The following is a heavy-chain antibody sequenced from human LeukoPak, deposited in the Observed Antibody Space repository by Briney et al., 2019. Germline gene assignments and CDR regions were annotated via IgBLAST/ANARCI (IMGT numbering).Heavy chain of an antibody. V-gene: IGHV3-30*03. Sequence: GGSLRLSCAASGFTFSSYGMHWVRQAPGKGLEWVAVISYDGSNKYYADSVKGRFTISRDNSKNTLYLQMNSLRAEDTAVYYCAIQDYGDYDGYWGQGTLVTVSS. CDR1: GFTFSSYG. D-gene: IGHD4-17*01. CDR2: ISYDGSNK. CDR3: AIQDYGDYDGY. J-gene: IGHJ4*02.